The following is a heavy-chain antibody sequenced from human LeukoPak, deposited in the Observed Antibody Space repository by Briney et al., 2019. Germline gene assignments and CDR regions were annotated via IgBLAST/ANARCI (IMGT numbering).Heavy chain of an antibody. J-gene: IGHJ4*02. D-gene: IGHD6-6*01. Sequence: PGGSLRLSCVASGFTFSSYAVSWVRQAPAKGLEWVSWTSGSGGSTYYADSVKGRFTISRDNSKNTLYLQMSSLTVEDTAIYYCAKRVPYGSSAVYFDSWGQGTLVTVSS. CDR2: TSGSGGST. CDR3: AKRVPYGSSAVYFDS. V-gene: IGHV3-23*01. CDR1: GFTFSSYA.